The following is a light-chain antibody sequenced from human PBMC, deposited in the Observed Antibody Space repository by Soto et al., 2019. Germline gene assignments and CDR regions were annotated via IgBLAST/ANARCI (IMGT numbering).Light chain of an antibody. CDR1: QSLSINE. CDR3: QQYATSPPIT. Sequence: LTQSPGTLSLSPKDIATLSFRAIQSLSINELAWYKQKPGPDPRILIYGASKRATGIPERFSGSGSGTDFTLTIGRLEPEDFAVYYCQQYATSPPITFGQGTRLEIK. CDR2: GAS. V-gene: IGKV3-20*01. J-gene: IGKJ5*01.